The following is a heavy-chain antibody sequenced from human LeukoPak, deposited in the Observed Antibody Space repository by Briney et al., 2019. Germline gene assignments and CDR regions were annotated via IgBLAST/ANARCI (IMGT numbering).Heavy chain of an antibody. CDR3: ARANTYDSNYYYGMDV. CDR2: IWYDGSNK. CDR1: EFTFSNYG. D-gene: IGHD5-12*01. Sequence: GGSLRPSCAAFEFTFSNYGMHWVRQAPGKGLEWVAVIWYDGSNKYYADSVKGRFTISRDNSKNTLYLQMNSLRAEDTAVCYCARANTYDSNYYYGMDVWGQGTTVTVSS. J-gene: IGHJ6*02. V-gene: IGHV3-33*01.